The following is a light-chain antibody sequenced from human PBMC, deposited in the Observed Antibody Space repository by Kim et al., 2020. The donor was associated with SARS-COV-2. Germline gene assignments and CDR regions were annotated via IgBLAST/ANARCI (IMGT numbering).Light chain of an antibody. J-gene: IGLJ2*01. V-gene: IGLV3-1*01. Sequence: VPTVQTASITCSGDKLGDQYASWYQPRPGQSPVLVIFQDTKRPSGIPERFSGSNSGNTATLTISGTQAMDEAVYYCQAWDSSTVVFGGGTQLTVL. CDR2: QDT. CDR3: QAWDSSTVV. CDR1: KLGDQY.